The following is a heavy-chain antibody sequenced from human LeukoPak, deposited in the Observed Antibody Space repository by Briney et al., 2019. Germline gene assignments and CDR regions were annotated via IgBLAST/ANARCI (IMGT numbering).Heavy chain of an antibody. CDR3: AREGSRYCSGGNCPFDY. Sequence: PGGSLRLSCAASGLTFSDYYMSWIRQAPGKGLEWVSYISSGGSTIYYADSVEGRFTISRDNAKNSLYLQMNSLRAEDTAVYYCAREGSRYCSGGNCPFDYWGQGTLVTLSS. CDR1: GLTFSDYY. CDR2: ISSGGSTI. D-gene: IGHD2-15*01. V-gene: IGHV3-11*01. J-gene: IGHJ4*02.